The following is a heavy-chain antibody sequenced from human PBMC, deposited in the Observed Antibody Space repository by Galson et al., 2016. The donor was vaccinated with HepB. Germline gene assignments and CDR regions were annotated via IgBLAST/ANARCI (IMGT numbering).Heavy chain of an antibody. J-gene: IGHJ6*02. V-gene: IGHV4-39*02. CDR3: ATSFKDSYYYGLDV. Sequence: SETLSLTCSVSGGSITTRDYYWAWVRQTPGKGLEWIGSMHYSGSTYYTPSLKSRVTISGDTSKNHFSLSLSSVTAADTAIYYCATSFKDSYYYGLDVWGQGTTVTVSS. CDR2: MHYSGST. CDR1: GGSITTRDYY.